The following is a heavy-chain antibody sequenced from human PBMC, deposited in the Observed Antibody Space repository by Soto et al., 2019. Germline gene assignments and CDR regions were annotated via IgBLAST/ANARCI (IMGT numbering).Heavy chain of an antibody. J-gene: IGHJ4*02. CDR3: TIVRVADSALDH. V-gene: IGHV3-30*02. CDR1: GFIFSNNG. Sequence: GGSLRLSCVVSGFIFSNNGMHWVRQTPGKGLEWVAFMSYDGSDTFYADSVKGRFTISRDNSKDTLFLHMSNLRAEDTAMYYCTIVRVADSALDHWGKGTLFTVSS. D-gene: IGHD3-10*02. CDR2: MSYDGSDT.